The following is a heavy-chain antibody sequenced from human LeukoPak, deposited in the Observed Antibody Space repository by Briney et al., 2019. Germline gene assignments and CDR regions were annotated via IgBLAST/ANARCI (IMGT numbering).Heavy chain of an antibody. CDR1: GYTFTSYD. CDR3: ARAAVYSGSGSYYPYYYYGMDV. Sequence: ASVKVSCKASGYTFTSYDINWVRQATGQGLEWMGWMNPNSGNTGYAQKFQGRVTITRNTSISTAYMELSSLRSEDTAVYYCARAAVYSGSGSYYPYYYYGMDVWGEGTTVTVSS. V-gene: IGHV1-8*03. J-gene: IGHJ6*04. D-gene: IGHD3-10*01. CDR2: MNPNSGNT.